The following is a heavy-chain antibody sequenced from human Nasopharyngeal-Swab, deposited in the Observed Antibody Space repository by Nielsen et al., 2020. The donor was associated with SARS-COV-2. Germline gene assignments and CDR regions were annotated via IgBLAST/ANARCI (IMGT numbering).Heavy chain of an antibody. D-gene: IGHD6-13*01. J-gene: IGHJ5*02. Sequence: GESLKISCAASGFTFSSYWMSWVRQAPGKGLEWVANIKQDGSEKYYVDSVKGRFTISRDNAKNELYLQMNSLRAEDTAVYYCAREPIAAAGTGWFDPWGQGTLVTVSS. CDR1: GFTFSSYW. V-gene: IGHV3-7*01. CDR2: IKQDGSEK. CDR3: AREPIAAAGTGWFDP.